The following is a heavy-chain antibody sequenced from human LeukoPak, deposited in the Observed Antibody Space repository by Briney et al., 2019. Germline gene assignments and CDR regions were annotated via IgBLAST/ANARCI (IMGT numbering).Heavy chain of an antibody. CDR3: ATTMVRGADDAFDI. J-gene: IGHJ3*02. V-gene: IGHV1-18*01. CDR2: ISAYNGNT. D-gene: IGHD3-10*01. CDR1: GYTVTRYG. Sequence: ASVKVSCKASGYTVTRYGISWVRQAPGQGLEWMGWISAYNGNTNYAQKLQGRVTMTTDTLTSTAYMELRSLRSDDTAVYYCATTMVRGADDAFDIWGQGTMVTVSS.